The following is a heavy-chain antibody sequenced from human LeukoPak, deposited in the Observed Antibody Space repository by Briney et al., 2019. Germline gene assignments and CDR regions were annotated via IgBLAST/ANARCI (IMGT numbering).Heavy chain of an antibody. CDR1: GFIFTNYF. CDR2: IKHDGSEK. V-gene: IGHV3-7*01. CDR3: ARENDQGFDY. Sequence: PGGSLRLSCAASGFIFTNYFMSWVRQAPGKGLEWVASIKHDGSEKYYVDSVRGRFTISRDNTKNSLYLLMSSLRAEDTAVYYCARENDQGFDYWGQGTLVTVSS. J-gene: IGHJ4*02. D-gene: IGHD3-16*01.